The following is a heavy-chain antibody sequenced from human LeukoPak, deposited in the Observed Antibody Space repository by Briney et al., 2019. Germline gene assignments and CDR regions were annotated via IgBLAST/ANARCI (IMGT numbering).Heavy chain of an antibody. Sequence: ASVKVSCKASGYTFRSYAMHWVRQAPGQRLEWMGWINAGNTNTRYSQKFQGRVTLTWDTSASTAYMELSSLRSEDTAVYYCTRDGSDGDYYYGMDVWGQGTTVTVSS. J-gene: IGHJ6*02. CDR2: INAGNTNT. D-gene: IGHD4-17*01. V-gene: IGHV1-3*01. CDR1: GYTFRSYA. CDR3: TRDGSDGDYYYGMDV.